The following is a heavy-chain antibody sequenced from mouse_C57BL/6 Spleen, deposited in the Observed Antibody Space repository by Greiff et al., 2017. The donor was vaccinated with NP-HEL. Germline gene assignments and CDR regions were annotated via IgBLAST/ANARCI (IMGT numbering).Heavy chain of an antibody. CDR3: ARAHYYGSSPGWFAY. CDR1: EYEFPSHD. CDR2: INSDGGST. Sequence: DVKLVESGGGLVQPGESLKLSCESNEYEFPSHDMSWVRKTPEKRLELVAAINSDGGSTYYPDTMERRFIISRDNTKKTLYLQMSSLRSEDTALYYCARAHYYGSSPGWFAYWGQGTLVTVSA. D-gene: IGHD1-1*01. V-gene: IGHV5-2*01. J-gene: IGHJ3*01.